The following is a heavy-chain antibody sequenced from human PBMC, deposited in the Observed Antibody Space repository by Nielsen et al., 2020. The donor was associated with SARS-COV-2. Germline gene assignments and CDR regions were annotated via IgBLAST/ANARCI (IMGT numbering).Heavy chain of an antibody. CDR2: IYYSGST. D-gene: IGHD2-21*01. J-gene: IGHJ5*02. CDR3: AREVVVGPGWFDP. CDR1: GGSISSGGYY. Sequence: SETLSLTCTVSGGSISSGGYYWSWIRQHPGKGLEWIGYIYYSGSTYYNPSLKSRVTISVDTSKNQFSLKLSSVTAADTAVYYCAREVVVGPGWFDPWGQGTLVTVSS. V-gene: IGHV4-31*03.